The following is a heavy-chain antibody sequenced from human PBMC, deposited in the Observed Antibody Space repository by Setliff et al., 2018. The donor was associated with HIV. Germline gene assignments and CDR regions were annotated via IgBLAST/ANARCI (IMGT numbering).Heavy chain of an antibody. V-gene: IGHV1-69*10. J-gene: IGHJ4*02. Sequence: SVKVSCKASGGTFSDFRITWVRQAPGQGLEWMGEITPFVGITNYAQKFQGRVTISADESTATAYIELSSLTSQDTAVYYCARDKGIREAASLDYWVQGSPVTVSS. CDR3: ARDKGIREAASLDY. D-gene: IGHD6-13*01. CDR2: ITPFVGIT. CDR1: GGTFSDFR.